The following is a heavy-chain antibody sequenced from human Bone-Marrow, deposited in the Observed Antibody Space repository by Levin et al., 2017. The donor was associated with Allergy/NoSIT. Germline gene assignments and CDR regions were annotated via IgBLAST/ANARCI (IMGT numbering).Heavy chain of an antibody. CDR3: ARSNERAYSYALDY. D-gene: IGHD5-18*01. Sequence: GESLKISCAASGFTFSSYAMSWVRQAPGKGLEWVSAIGGSGDNIRYADSVRGRFSISRDNSKNTLYLQINSLRAEDTAVYYCARSNERAYSYALDYWGQGALVTVSS. J-gene: IGHJ4*02. CDR1: GFTFSSYA. CDR2: IGGSGDNI. V-gene: IGHV3-23*01.